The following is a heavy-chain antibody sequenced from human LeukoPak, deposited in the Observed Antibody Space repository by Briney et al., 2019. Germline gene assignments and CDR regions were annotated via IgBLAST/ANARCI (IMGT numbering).Heavy chain of an antibody. CDR1: GFSFSTSW. V-gene: IGHV3-7*01. D-gene: IGHD6-19*01. Sequence: PGGSLRLSCTASGFSFSTSWMSWVRQTPGKGLEWVANIKKDGSEEYYVDSVKTRFTISRDNAKNSLYLQLNSLIVEDTAVYYCAGLSTSVAGGDHWGQGTLVTVSS. J-gene: IGHJ4*02. CDR2: IKKDGSEE. CDR3: AGLSTSVAGGDH.